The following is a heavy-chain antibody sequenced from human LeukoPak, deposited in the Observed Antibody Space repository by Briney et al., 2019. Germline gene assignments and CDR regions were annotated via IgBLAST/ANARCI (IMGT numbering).Heavy chain of an antibody. J-gene: IGHJ3*02. CDR1: GFSFSDSG. V-gene: IGHV3-30*02. CDR3: AKVRGSSILRDAFDI. D-gene: IGHD3-10*01. Sequence: PGGSLRLSCAASGFSFSDSGMSWVRQAPGKGLEWVAVVWFGASNKYYADSVKGRFTISRDNSKNTLYLQMNNLTSEDTAVYYCAKVRGSSILRDAFDIWGQGTMVTVSS. CDR2: VWFGASNK.